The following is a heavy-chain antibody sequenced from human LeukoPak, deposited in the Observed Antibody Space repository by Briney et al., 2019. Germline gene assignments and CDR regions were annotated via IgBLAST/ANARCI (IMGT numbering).Heavy chain of an antibody. CDR3: ASLGYVDDSSGYSYYVDY. CDR1: GYTFTSYD. CDR2: MNPNSGNT. Sequence: ASVTVSCKASGYTFTSYDINWVRQATGQGLEWMGWMNPNSGNTGYAQKFQGRDTMTKNTSISTAYMELSSLRSEDTAVYYCASLGYVDDSSGYSYYVDYWGQGTLVSVSS. D-gene: IGHD3-22*01. J-gene: IGHJ4*02. V-gene: IGHV1-8*01.